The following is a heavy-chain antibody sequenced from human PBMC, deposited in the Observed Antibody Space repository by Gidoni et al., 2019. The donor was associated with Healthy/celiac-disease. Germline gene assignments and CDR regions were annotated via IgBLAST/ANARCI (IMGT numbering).Heavy chain of an antibody. CDR1: GFTSRSYG. Sequence: QVQLVESGGGVVQPGRSLRLSCAASGFTSRSYGMHRVRPAPGQGLEWVAVIWYDGSNKYYADSVKDRFTISGYNSKNTLYLQMSSLRAEDTAVYYCARDGNTGYSTRASYYYYYGMDVWGQGTTVTVSS. V-gene: IGHV3-33*01. D-gene: IGHD6-13*01. CDR3: ARDGNTGYSTRASYYYYYGMDV. J-gene: IGHJ6*02. CDR2: IWYDGSNK.